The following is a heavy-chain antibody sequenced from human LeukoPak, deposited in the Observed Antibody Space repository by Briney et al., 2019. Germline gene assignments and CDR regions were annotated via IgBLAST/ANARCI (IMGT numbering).Heavy chain of an antibody. D-gene: IGHD6-19*01. CDR1: GGSISSYY. Sequence: SETLSLTCTVSGGSISSYYWSWIRQPPGKGLEWIGYIYYSGSTNYNPSLKSRVTISVDTSKNQFSLKLSSVTAADTAVYYCAREGSGSPRGYYYYGMDVWGQGTTVTVSS. CDR2: IYYSGST. CDR3: AREGSGSPRGYYYYGMDV. V-gene: IGHV4-59*12. J-gene: IGHJ6*02.